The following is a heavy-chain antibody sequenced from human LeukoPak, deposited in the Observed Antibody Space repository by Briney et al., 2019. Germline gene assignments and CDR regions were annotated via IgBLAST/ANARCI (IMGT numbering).Heavy chain of an antibody. V-gene: IGHV3-23*01. J-gene: IGHJ4*02. CDR1: GFSFSSHW. CDR3: AKRDAYYFHY. CDR2: ITGGGGNT. Sequence: GGSLRLSCEASGFSFSSHWMDWVRQAPGEGLEWVSVITGGGGNTYYADSVKGRFTISRDNSKNTLYLQMNSLRADDTAVYYCAKRDAYYFHYWGQGTLVTVSS.